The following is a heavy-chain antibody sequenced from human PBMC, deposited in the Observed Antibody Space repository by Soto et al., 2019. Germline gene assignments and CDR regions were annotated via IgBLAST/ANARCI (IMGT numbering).Heavy chain of an antibody. CDR3: ARGVRDFDY. J-gene: IGHJ4*02. CDR1: GFAFNYFG. Sequence: LRLSCAASGFAFNYFGMHGVRQAPGKGLEWVALIWYDGTKKYYTESVQGRFTISRDNSNNTLYLQMSSLRAEDTAVYYCARGVRDFDYWGQGALVTVSS. V-gene: IGHV3-33*08. CDR2: IWYDGTKK.